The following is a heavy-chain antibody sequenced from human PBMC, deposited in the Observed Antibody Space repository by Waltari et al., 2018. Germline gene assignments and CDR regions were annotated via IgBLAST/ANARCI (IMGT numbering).Heavy chain of an antibody. Sequence: QVQLVQSGAEVKKPGSSVKVSCKASGGTFSSYAISWVRQAPGQGLEWMGGIIPILGIANYAQKFQGRVTITADESTSTAYMELSSLRSEDTAVYYCARGRDGYNFDAFDIWGQGTMVTVSS. D-gene: IGHD5-12*01. V-gene: IGHV1-69*04. CDR2: IIPILGIA. CDR1: GGTFSSYA. J-gene: IGHJ3*02. CDR3: ARGRDGYNFDAFDI.